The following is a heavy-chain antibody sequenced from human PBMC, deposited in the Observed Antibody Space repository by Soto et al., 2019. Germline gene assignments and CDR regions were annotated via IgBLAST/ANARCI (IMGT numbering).Heavy chain of an antibody. Sequence: SGPTLVNPTPTLKLTCPFSGFPLSTSGMCVSWIRQPPGKALEWLALIDWDDDKYYSTSLKTRLTISKDTSKNQVVLTMTNMDPVDTATYYCARTLPSLYSSGWLHNWYFDLWGRGTLVTVSS. CDR1: GFPLSTSGMC. CDR2: IDWDDDK. D-gene: IGHD6-19*01. CDR3: ARTLPSLYSSGWLHNWYFDL. V-gene: IGHV2-70*01. J-gene: IGHJ2*01.